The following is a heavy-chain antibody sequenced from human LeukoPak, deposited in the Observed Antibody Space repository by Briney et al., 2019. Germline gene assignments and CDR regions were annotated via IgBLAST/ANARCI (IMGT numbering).Heavy chain of an antibody. Sequence: KPSQTLSLTCTVSGGSISSGGYSWSWIRQHPGKGLEWIGYIYYSGSTYYNPSLKSRVTISVDTSKNQFSLKLSSVTAADTAVYYCARERTRDSDYYDSSGSFDYWGQGTLVTVSS. D-gene: IGHD3-22*01. V-gene: IGHV4-31*03. CDR3: ARERTRDSDYYDSSGSFDY. CDR1: GGSISSGGYS. J-gene: IGHJ4*02. CDR2: IYYSGST.